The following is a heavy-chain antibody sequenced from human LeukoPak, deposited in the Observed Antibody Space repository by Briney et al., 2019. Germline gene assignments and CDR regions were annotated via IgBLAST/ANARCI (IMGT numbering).Heavy chain of an antibody. J-gene: IGHJ4*02. D-gene: IGHD6-6*01. CDR3: AKVGIAARRGDFDY. Sequence: GGSLRLSCAASGFTVSSNYMSWVRQAPGKGLEWVSVIYSGGSIYYADSVKGRFTISRDNSKNTLYLQMNSLRAEDTAVYYCAKVGIAARRGDFDYWGQGTLVTVSS. CDR1: GFTVSSNY. CDR2: IYSGGSI. V-gene: IGHV3-53*05.